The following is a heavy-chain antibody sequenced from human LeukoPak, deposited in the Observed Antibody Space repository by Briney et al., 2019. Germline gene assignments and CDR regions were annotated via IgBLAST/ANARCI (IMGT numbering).Heavy chain of an antibody. Sequence: GGSLRLSCAASGFTFSSYSMNWVRQAPGKGLEWVSYISSSSNTIYYADSVKGRFTISRDNAKNSLSLQMNSLRAEDTAVYYCASLVVVPVATGGSFDPWGQGTLVTVSS. CDR2: ISSSSNTI. CDR3: ASLVVVPVATGGSFDP. J-gene: IGHJ5*02. D-gene: IGHD2-2*01. V-gene: IGHV3-48*04. CDR1: GFTFSSYS.